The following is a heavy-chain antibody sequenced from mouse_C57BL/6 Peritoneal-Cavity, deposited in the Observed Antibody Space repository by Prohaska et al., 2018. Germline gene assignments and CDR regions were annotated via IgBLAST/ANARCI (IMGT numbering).Heavy chain of an antibody. V-gene: IGHV1-61*01. CDR3: ARDYDFDY. J-gene: IGHJ2*01. Sequence: RPGSSVKLSCKASGYTFTSYWMDWVKQRPGQGLEWIGNIYPSDSETHYNQKFKDKATLTVDKSSSTAYMQLRSLTSEDSAVYYCARDYDFDYWGQGTTLTVAS. CDR1: GYTFTSYW. CDR2: IYPSDSET. D-gene: IGHD1-1*01.